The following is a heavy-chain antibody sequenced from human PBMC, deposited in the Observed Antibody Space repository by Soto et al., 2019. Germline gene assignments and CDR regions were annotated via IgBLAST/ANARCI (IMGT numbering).Heavy chain of an antibody. D-gene: IGHD2-2*01. CDR3: ARDKEDIVVVPSYYYYGMDV. Sequence: GGSLRLSCAASRFTFSSYSMNWVRQAPGKGLEWVSSISSSSSYIYYADSVRGRFTISRGNAKNSLYLQMNSLRAEDTAVYYCARDKEDIVVVPSYYYYGMDVWGQGTTVTVSS. CDR1: RFTFSSYS. V-gene: IGHV3-21*01. CDR2: ISSSSSYI. J-gene: IGHJ6*02.